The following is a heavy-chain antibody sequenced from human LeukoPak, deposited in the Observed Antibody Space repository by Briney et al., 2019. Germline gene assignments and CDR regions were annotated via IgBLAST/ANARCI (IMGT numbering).Heavy chain of an antibody. CDR1: GYTFTSYY. CDR2: INPSGGST. D-gene: IGHD6-13*01. CDR3: ARDSAVGSSWYIIWYFDL. J-gene: IGHJ2*01. Sequence: ASVKVSCKASGYTFTSYYMHWVRQAPGQGLEWMGIINPSGGSTSYAQKFQGRVTMTRDTSTSTVYLELSSLGSEDTAVYYCARDSAVGSSWYIIWYFDLWGRGTLVTVSS. V-gene: IGHV1-46*01.